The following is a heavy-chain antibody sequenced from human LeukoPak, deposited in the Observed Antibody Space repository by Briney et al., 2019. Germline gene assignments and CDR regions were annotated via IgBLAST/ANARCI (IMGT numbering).Heavy chain of an antibody. D-gene: IGHD6-13*01. J-gene: IGHJ4*02. V-gene: IGHV3-30*03. CDR3: AREERLIAATGRGAFDY. Sequence: PGRSLRLSCAASGFTFSSYGMHWVRQAPGKGLEWVAVISYDGSNKYYADSVKGRFTISRDNSKNTLYLQMNSLRAEDTAVYYCAREERLIAATGRGAFDYWGQGTLVTVSS. CDR1: GFTFSSYG. CDR2: ISYDGSNK.